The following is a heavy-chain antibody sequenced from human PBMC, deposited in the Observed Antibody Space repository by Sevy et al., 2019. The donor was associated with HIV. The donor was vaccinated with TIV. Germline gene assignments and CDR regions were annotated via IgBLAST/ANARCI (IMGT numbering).Heavy chain of an antibody. CDR3: TTDHRRDGIVVVPFEY. V-gene: IGHV3-15*01. Sequence: GGSLRLSCAASGFTFSNAWMSWVRQSPGKGLEWVGRIRSKAGGGTTDYAKIVKGKFPISRDDSRDILYLQLNSLETEDTAVYYCTTDHRRDGIVVVPFEYWGQGTLVTVSS. CDR1: GFTFSNAW. D-gene: IGHD2-15*01. J-gene: IGHJ4*02. CDR2: IRSKAGGGTT.